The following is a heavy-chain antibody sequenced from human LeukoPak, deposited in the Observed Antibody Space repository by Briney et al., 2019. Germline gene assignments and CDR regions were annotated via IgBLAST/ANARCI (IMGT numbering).Heavy chain of an antibody. CDR1: GFTFSSSS. CDR2: IVTSSNYI. J-gene: IGHJ4*02. V-gene: IGHV3-21*01. CDR3: ARGLSSGWYVLIY. Sequence: GGSLRLSCAASGFTFSSSSMSWVRQAPGKGLEWVSSIVTSSNYIYYADSVRGRFTISRDNAKNSLYLQMNSLRAEDTAEYYCARGLSSGWYVLIYWGQGALATVSS. D-gene: IGHD6-19*01.